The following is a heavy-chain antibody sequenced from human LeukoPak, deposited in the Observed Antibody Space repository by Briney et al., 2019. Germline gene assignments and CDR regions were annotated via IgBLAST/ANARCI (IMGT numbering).Heavy chain of an antibody. CDR2: ISSSSSYI. J-gene: IGHJ4*02. CDR1: GFTFSSYS. CDR3: ASRDYGDYVRPFDY. D-gene: IGHD4-17*01. V-gene: IGHV3-21*01. Sequence: GGSLRLSCAASGFTFSSYSMNWVRQAPGKGLEWVSSISSSSSYIYYADSVKGRFTISRDNAKNSLYLQMNSLRAEDTAVYYCASRDYGDYVRPFDYWGQGTLVTVSS.